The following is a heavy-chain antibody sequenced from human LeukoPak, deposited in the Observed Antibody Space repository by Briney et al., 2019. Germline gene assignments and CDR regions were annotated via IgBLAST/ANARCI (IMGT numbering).Heavy chain of an antibody. CDR3: AREAAGSTTVEFDY. V-gene: IGHV3-48*03. CDR2: ISTSGSTI. CDR1: GFTFSSYE. D-gene: IGHD4-17*01. Sequence: GGSLGLSCAASGFTFSSYEMNWVRQAPGKGLEWVSYISTSGSTIYYADSVKGRFTISRDNAKNSLYLQMNSLTAEDTAVYYCAREAAGSTTVEFDYWGQGTLVTVSS. J-gene: IGHJ4*02.